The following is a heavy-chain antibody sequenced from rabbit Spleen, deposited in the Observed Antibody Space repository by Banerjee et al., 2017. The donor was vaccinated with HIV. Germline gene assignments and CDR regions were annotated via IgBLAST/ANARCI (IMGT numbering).Heavy chain of an antibody. Sequence: QEQLVESGGGLVQPEGSLTVTCTASGFSFSDGYVMCWVRQAPGKGLEWISCIAGSSSGFTYSASWAKGRFTISKTSSTTVTLQMTSLTVADTATYFCARDTGSSFSSYGMDLWGQGTLVTVS. V-gene: IGHV1S45*01. D-gene: IGHD8-1*01. CDR3: ARDTGSSFSSYGMDL. CDR2: IAGSSSGFT. J-gene: IGHJ6*01. CDR1: GFSFSDGYV.